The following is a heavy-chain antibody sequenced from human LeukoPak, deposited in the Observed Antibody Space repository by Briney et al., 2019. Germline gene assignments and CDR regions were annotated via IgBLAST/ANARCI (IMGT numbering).Heavy chain of an antibody. V-gene: IGHV3-23*01. CDR1: GFSFTTHA. J-gene: IGHJ6*03. CDR2: ISGSGGST. Sequence: QPGGSLRLSCVVSGFSFTTHAMSWVRQAPGKGLEWVSTISGSGGSTYYADSVKGRFTISRDNSKNTLYLQMNSLRAEDTAAYYCAKVARDIYYYYYMDVWGKGTTVTVSS. CDR3: AKVARDIYYYYYMDV.